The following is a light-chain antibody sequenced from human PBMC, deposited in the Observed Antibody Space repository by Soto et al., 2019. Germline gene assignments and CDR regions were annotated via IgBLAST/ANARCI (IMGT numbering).Light chain of an antibody. J-gene: IGKJ1*01. CDR1: QDISNY. CDR3: QHYNIFSRT. CDR2: DAS. Sequence: DIQMTQSPSSLSASVGDRVTITCQASQDISNYLNWYQQKPGKAPKLLIYDASNLETGVPSRFSGSGSGTEFTLTISSLQPEDFATYYCQHYNIFSRTFGQGTKVEIK. V-gene: IGKV1-33*01.